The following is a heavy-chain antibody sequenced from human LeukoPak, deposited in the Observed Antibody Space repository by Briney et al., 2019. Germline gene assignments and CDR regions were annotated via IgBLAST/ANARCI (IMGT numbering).Heavy chain of an antibody. CDR3: AKLVKGFGDWYGPFDY. J-gene: IGHJ4*02. CDR1: GFTFDDYA. Sequence: GGSLRLPCAASGFTFDDYAMHWVRHAPGKGLEWVSGISWNSGSISYADSVKGRFTISRDNAKNTLYLQMNSLRAEDTALYYCAKLVKGFGDWYGPFDYWGQGTLVTVSS. D-gene: IGHD6-19*01. V-gene: IGHV3-9*01. CDR2: ISWNSGSI.